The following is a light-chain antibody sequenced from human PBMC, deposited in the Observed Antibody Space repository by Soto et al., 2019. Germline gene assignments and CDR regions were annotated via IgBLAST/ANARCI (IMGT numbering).Light chain of an antibody. CDR3: QNYNGAPWT. V-gene: IGKV1-27*01. CDR1: QGISTY. Sequence: DIQMTQSPSYLSASVGDIVTITCRASQGISTYLVWYQQKPGTVPKLLIFAASTLHSGVPSRFSGSGSGTDFTLTISSLQPEDVATYYCQNYNGAPWTFGQGTKVEMK. J-gene: IGKJ1*01. CDR2: AAS.